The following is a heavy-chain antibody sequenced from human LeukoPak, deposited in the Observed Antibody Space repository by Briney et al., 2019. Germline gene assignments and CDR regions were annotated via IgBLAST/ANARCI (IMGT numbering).Heavy chain of an antibody. CDR1: GYTFTSYH. CDR3: AREGLDY. J-gene: IGHJ4*02. Sequence: ASVKVSCKASGYTFTSYHMHWVRQAPGQGLEWMGYKNPNSGNSAYAQKFQGRVTITTDASITTAYMELSGLRSEDTALYYCAREGLDYWGQGTLVTVSS. CDR2: KNPNSGNS. V-gene: IGHV1-8*03.